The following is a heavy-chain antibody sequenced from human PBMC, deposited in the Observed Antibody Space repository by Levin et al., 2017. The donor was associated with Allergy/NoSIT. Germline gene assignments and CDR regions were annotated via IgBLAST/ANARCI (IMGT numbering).Heavy chain of an antibody. V-gene: IGHV3-48*01. CDR3: AVTPWYYYGSGTYIDY. Sequence: GGSLRLSCAASGFTFSDYSMNWVRQAPGQGLEWVSYISRASSAIYYSDSVRGRFTISRDEAKNSLFRQMNSLRAEDTAVYYCAVTPWYYYGSGTYIDYWGQGTLVTVSS. D-gene: IGHD3-10*01. CDR1: GFTFSDYS. J-gene: IGHJ4*02. CDR2: ISRASSAI.